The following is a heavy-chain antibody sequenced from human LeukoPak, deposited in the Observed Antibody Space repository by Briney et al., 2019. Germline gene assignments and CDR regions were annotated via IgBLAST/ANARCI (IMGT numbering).Heavy chain of an antibody. CDR2: ISYDGSNK. D-gene: IGHD2-8*01. Sequence: GGSLRLSCAASGFTFSSYAMHWVRQAPGKGLEWVAVISYDGSNKYYADSVKGRFTISRDNSKNTLYLQMNSLRAEDTAVYYCARDFLPYYLLFDYWGQGTLVTVSS. J-gene: IGHJ4*02. CDR1: GFTFSSYA. V-gene: IGHV3-30*04. CDR3: ARDFLPYYLLFDY.